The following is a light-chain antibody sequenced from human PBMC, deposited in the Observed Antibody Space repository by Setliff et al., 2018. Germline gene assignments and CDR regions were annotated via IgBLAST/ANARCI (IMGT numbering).Light chain of an antibody. CDR2: DVS. CDR1: TSDIGAYNY. V-gene: IGLV2-14*03. Sequence: QSALTQPASVSGSPGQSTTISCTGSTSDIGAYNYVAWYQQHPGKAPKLMIYDVSVRPSGVSSRFSGSKSGNTASLTISGLQAEDEADYYCSSYSSRTTLDVFGTGTKVTVL. CDR3: SSYSSRTTLDV. J-gene: IGLJ1*01.